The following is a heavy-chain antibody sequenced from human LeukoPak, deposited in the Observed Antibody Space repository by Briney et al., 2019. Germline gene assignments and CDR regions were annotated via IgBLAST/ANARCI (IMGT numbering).Heavy chain of an antibody. D-gene: IGHD6-19*01. J-gene: IGHJ4*02. Sequence: GGSLRLSCAASGFTFSSYGMHWVRQAPGKGLEWVAVISYDGSNKYYADSVKGRFTISRDNSKNTLYLQMNSLRAEDTAVYYCAISGEAVAGPGNYWGQGTLVTVSS. CDR1: GFTFSSYG. CDR2: ISYDGSNK. CDR3: AISGEAVAGPGNY. V-gene: IGHV3-30*03.